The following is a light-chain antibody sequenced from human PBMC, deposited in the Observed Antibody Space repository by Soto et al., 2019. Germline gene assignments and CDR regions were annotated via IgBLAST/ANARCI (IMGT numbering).Light chain of an antibody. Sequence: DIPMTQSPSSLSASAGDRVTITCRASQAIRNNLAWYQQKPGKVPKVLIYAASTLQSGVPSRFSGSGSGTDFTLTINSLQPEDVATYYCQKYNSVPFTFGPGTKVDIK. CDR2: AAS. J-gene: IGKJ3*01. CDR3: QKYNSVPFT. V-gene: IGKV1-27*01. CDR1: QAIRNN.